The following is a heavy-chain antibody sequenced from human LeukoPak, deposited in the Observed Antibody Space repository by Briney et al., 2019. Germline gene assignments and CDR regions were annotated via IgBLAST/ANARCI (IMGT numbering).Heavy chain of an antibody. V-gene: IGHV3-23*01. J-gene: IGHJ4*02. CDR3: AKDPRDEMWYDY. D-gene: IGHD2-15*01. CDR1: GFTFSSYA. Sequence: TGGSLRLSCAASGFTFSSYAMSWVRQAPGKGLEWVSAISGSGGSTYYADSVKGRFTISRDNSKNTLYLQMNSLRAEDTAVYYCAKDPRDEMWYDYWGQGTLVTVSS. CDR2: ISGSGGST.